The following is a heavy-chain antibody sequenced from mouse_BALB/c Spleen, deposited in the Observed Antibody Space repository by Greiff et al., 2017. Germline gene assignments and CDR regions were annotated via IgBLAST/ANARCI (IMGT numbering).Heavy chain of an antibody. V-gene: IGHV1-15*01. CDR3: NYDGVAD. CDR2: IDPETGGT. Sequence: VQLQESGAELVRPGASVTLSCKASGYTFTDYEMHWVKQTPVHGLEWIGAIDPETGGTAYNQKFKGKATLTADKSSSTAYMELRSLTSEDSAVYYCNYDGVADWGQGTLVTVSA. D-gene: IGHD2-4*01. J-gene: IGHJ3*01. CDR1: GYTFTDYE.